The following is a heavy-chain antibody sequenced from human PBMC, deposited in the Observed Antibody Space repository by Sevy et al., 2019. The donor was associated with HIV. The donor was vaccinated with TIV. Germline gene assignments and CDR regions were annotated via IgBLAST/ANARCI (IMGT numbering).Heavy chain of an antibody. Sequence: RLSCVVSGFTFSDYWLSWVRQAPGKGLEWVANIDQDGNQKYYVDFVKGRFTISRDNAKNSLYLHMNSLRSEDTAVYYCGNDFAKTRHYWGQGTLVTVSS. J-gene: IGHJ4*02. V-gene: IGHV3-7*01. CDR1: GFTFSDYW. D-gene: IGHD1-1*01. CDR2: IDQDGNQK. CDR3: GNDFAKTRHY.